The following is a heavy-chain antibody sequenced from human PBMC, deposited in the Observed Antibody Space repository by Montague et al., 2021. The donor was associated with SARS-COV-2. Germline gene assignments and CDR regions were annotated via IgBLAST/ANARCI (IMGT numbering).Heavy chain of an antibody. CDR3: ARREYSYGWGD. CDR1: GGPISGSSDY. Sequence: SETLSLTCTVTGGPISGSSDYWGWIRQSPGKGLDWIASVDYSGNTYHSPSLKSRLTISVDTSKNQFSLKLNSVTAADTALYYCARREYSYGWGDWGQGTLVTVSS. J-gene: IGHJ4*02. V-gene: IGHV4-39*01. D-gene: IGHD5-18*01. CDR2: VDYSGNT.